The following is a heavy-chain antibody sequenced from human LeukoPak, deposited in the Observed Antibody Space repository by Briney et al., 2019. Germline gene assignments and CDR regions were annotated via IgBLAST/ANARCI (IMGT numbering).Heavy chain of an antibody. V-gene: IGHV3-30-3*02. D-gene: IGHD2-2*01. CDR2: ISYDGSNK. J-gene: IGHJ4*02. Sequence: GGSLRLSCAASGFTFSSYAMHWVRQAPGKGLEWVAVISYDGSNKYYADSVKGRFTISRDNSKNTLYLQMNSLRAEDTAVYYCAKSYCSSTSCMEEDYFDYWGQGTLVTVSS. CDR1: GFTFSSYA. CDR3: AKSYCSSTSCMEEDYFDY.